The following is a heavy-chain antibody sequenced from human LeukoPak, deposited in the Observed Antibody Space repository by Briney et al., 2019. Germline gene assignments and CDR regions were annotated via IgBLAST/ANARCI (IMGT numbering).Heavy chain of an antibody. Sequence: GGSLRLSCAASGFTFSSYAMSWVRQAPGKGLEWVSAISGSGGSTYYADSVKGRFTISRDNSKNTLYLQMNSLRAEDTAVYYCAKSGVVVPAAMPVPFDYWGQGTLVTVSS. V-gene: IGHV3-23*01. CDR3: AKSGVVVPAAMPVPFDY. CDR1: GFTFSSYA. D-gene: IGHD2-2*01. J-gene: IGHJ4*02. CDR2: ISGSGGST.